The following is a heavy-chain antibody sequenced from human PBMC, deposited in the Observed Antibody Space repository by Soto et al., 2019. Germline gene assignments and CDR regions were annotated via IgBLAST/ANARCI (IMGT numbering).Heavy chain of an antibody. J-gene: IGHJ3*02. CDR3: ARLSSGSSDI. D-gene: IGHD1-26*01. CDR1: GFTFSGSA. CDR2: IRGKADSYAT. V-gene: IGHV3-73*02. Sequence: EVQLVESGGGLVQPGGSLKLSCAASGFTFSGSAMHWVRQASGKGLEWVGRIRGKADSYATAYAASVNGRFTISRDDSKSTAYLQMNSLKTEDTAVYYCARLSSGSSDIWGQGTMVTVSS.